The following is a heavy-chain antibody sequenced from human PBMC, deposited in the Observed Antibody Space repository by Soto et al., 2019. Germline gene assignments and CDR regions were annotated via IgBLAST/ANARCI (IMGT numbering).Heavy chain of an antibody. CDR2: INYSGST. Sequence: QVQLQESGPGLVKPSETLSLTCTVSGVSVRSESYYWAWIRQPPGKGLEWVGYINYSGSTSFHPSLKRRLTMSLDTSNNPFSLMLASVTAADTAVYFCARFDYSSSSGAYWGQGTLVTVSS. CDR1: GVSVRSESYY. D-gene: IGHD6-6*01. V-gene: IGHV4-61*01. CDR3: ARFDYSSSSGAY. J-gene: IGHJ4*02.